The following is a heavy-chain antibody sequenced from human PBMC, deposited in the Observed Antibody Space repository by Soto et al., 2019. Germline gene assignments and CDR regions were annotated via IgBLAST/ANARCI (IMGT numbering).Heavy chain of an antibody. J-gene: IGHJ6*02. D-gene: IGHD3-16*01. CDR3: VGALTYEVPYYYYGMDV. CDR1: GFMFSTYL. Sequence: GGSLRLSCEASGFMFSTYLMSWVRQAPGRGLEWVANIKQGGNEKFYVDSVKGRFTISRDNAKKSLFLQMNSLRPEDTAVYYCVGALTYEVPYYYYGMDVWGQGTTVTVSS. V-gene: IGHV3-7*01. CDR2: IKQGGNEK.